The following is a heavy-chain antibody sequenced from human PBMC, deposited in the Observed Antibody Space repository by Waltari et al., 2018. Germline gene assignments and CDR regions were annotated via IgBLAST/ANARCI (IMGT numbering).Heavy chain of an antibody. J-gene: IGHJ5*02. Sequence: LQLQESGPGLVQPSETLSLTCTVSGGSFSSSSSYWGWIRQSPGKGLEWIGSIYYSGSTYYNPTLKSRVTISGDTSKNQFSLKLSSVAAADTVVYYCARHWKKSGYRFDPWGQGTLVTVSS. V-gene: IGHV4-39*01. D-gene: IGHD5-12*01. CDR2: IYYSGST. CDR1: GGSFSSSSSY. CDR3: ARHWKKSGYRFDP.